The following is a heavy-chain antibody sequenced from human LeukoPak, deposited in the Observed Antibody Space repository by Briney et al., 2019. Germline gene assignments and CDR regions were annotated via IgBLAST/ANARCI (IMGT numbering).Heavy chain of an antibody. Sequence: PGGSLRLSCAASGFIVSSNYMSWVRQAPGKGLEWVSVIYSGGSTYYADSVKGRFTISRDNSKNTLYLQMNSLRAEGTAVYYCASRGRWLQSPIDYWGQGTLVTVSS. CDR1: GFIVSSNY. CDR2: IYSGGST. CDR3: ASRGRWLQSPIDY. V-gene: IGHV3-53*01. D-gene: IGHD5-24*01. J-gene: IGHJ4*02.